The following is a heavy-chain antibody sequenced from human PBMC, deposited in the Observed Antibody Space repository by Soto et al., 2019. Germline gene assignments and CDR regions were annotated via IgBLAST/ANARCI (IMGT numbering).Heavy chain of an antibody. CDR2: INASGST. V-gene: IGHV4-34*01. D-gene: IGHD3-3*01. CDR3: AKGGRFTEARYYFLDV. J-gene: IGHJ6*03. CDR1: GESFSGYY. Sequence: QVQLQQRGAGLLKPSETLSLTCVVDGESFSGYYWTWIRQPPGKGLEWIGEINASGSTHHKPSLKSRVTKSIDTSKNQFSLNLRSVTAADPGVYYCAKGGRFTEARYYFLDVWGNGTTGTVSS.